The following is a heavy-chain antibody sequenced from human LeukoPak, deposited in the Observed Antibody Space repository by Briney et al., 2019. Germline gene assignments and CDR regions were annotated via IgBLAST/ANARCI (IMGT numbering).Heavy chain of an antibody. Sequence: PSETLSLTCTVSGYSITSGGFSWNWIRQPPGKGLEWIGCIYDRGPAYYNPSLKSRFTISVDRPKNQFFLNVTSLTAADTAVYYCARSRQASGLFNSWGQGTLVVVSS. CDR3: ARSRQASGLFNS. CDR2: IYDRGPA. V-gene: IGHV4-30-2*01. CDR1: GYSITSGGFS. J-gene: IGHJ5*01. D-gene: IGHD3-10*01.